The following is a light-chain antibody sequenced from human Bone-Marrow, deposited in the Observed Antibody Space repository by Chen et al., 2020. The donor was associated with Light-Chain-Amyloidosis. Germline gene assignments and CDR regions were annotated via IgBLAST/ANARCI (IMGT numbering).Light chain of an antibody. CDR3: QVWDRSSDRPV. CDR1: NIGSTS. V-gene: IGLV3-21*02. Sequence: SYVLTPPSSVSVAPGQSPTIACGENNIGSTSVPWYQQTPGQAPLLVVYDDSDRPSGIPERLSGSNSGNTATLTISRVEAGDEADYYCQVWDRSSDRPVFGGGTKLTVL. CDR2: DDS. J-gene: IGLJ3*02.